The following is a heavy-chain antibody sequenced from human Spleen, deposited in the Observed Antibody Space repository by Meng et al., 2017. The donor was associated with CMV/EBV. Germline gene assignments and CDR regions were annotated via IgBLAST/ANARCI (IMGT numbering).Heavy chain of an antibody. D-gene: IGHD3/OR15-3a*01. Sequence: GGSLRLSCAASGFSFSDYYMSWIRQAPGRGLEWVSYIRTSGDSVYYADSVRGRFTISRDNAKNSLYLQMNSLRAEDTAVYYCARDDTIFGLVSYYFDHWGQGTLVNVSS. J-gene: IGHJ4*02. CDR1: GFSFSDYY. CDR3: ARDDTIFGLVSYYFDH. V-gene: IGHV3-11*01. CDR2: IRTSGDSV.